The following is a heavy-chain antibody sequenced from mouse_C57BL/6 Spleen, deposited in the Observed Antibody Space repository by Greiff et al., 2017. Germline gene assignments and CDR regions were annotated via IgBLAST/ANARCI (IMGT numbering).Heavy chain of an antibody. CDR2: IYPGDGDT. CDR3: ARRLYAMDY. J-gene: IGHJ4*01. CDR1: GYAFSSYW. Sequence: VKLMESGAELVKPGASVQFSCKASGYAFSSYWMNWVKQRPGKGLEWIGQIYPGDGDTNYNGKFKGKATLTADKSSSTAYMQLSSLTSEDSAVYFCARRLYAMDYWGQGTSVTVSS. V-gene: IGHV1-80*01.